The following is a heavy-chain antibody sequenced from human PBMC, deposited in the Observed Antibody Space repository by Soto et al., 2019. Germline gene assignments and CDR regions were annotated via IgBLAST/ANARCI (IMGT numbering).Heavy chain of an antibody. CDR1: GGTFSSYA. J-gene: IGHJ4*02. Sequence: ASVKVSCKASGGTFSSYAISWVRQAPGQGLEWMGGISAYNGTTNYAQKLQGRVTMTTDTSTSTAYMELRSLRSDDTAVYYCARNPSWVAVAYFDYWGQGTLVTVSS. CDR3: ARNPSWVAVAYFDY. V-gene: IGHV1-18*01. CDR2: ISAYNGTT. D-gene: IGHD6-19*01.